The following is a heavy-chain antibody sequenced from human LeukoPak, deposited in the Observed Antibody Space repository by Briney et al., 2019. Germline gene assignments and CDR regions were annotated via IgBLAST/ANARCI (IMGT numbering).Heavy chain of an antibody. V-gene: IGHV4-34*01. CDR2: INHSGST. CDR1: GGSLSGYY. Sequence: PSETLSLTCAVYGGSLSGYYWSWIRQPPGKGLEWIGEINHSGSTNYNPSLKSRVTISVDTSKNQFSLKLSSVTAADTAVYYCARGGGYSCGRWGQGTLVTVSS. D-gene: IGHD6-19*01. J-gene: IGHJ4*02. CDR3: ARGGGYSCGR.